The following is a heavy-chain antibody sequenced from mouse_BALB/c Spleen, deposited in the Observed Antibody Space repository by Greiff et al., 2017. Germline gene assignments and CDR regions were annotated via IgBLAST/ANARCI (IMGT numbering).Heavy chain of an antibody. D-gene: IGHD2-3*01. CDR2: IRNKANGYTT. V-gene: IGHV7-3*02. J-gene: IGHJ2*01. CDR1: GFTFTDYY. Sequence: EVQLVESGGGLVQPGGSLRLSCATSGFTFTDYYMSWVRQPPGKALEWLGFIRNKANGYTTEYSVSVKGQFTISRDNSQSILYLQMNTLRAEDSTTYDCARSPSMRGGYYYFDYWGQGTTLTVSS. CDR3: ARSPSMRGGYYYFDY.